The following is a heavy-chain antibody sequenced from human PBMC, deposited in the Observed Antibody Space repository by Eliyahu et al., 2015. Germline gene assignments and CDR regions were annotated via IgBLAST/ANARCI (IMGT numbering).Heavy chain of an antibody. Sequence: EVQLVESGGGLVQPGXSLRLSCAAXGFTFDDYAMHWVRQAPGKGLEWVSGISWNSGSIGYADSVKGRFTISRDNAKNSLYLQMNSLRAEDTALYYCAKDEGSSSFVYWGQGTLVTVSS. V-gene: IGHV3-9*01. J-gene: IGHJ4*02. D-gene: IGHD2-15*01. CDR2: ISWNSGSI. CDR1: GFTFDDYA. CDR3: AKDEGSSSFVY.